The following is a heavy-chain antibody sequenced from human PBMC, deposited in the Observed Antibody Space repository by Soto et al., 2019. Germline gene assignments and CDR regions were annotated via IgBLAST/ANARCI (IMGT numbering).Heavy chain of an antibody. CDR2: ISYDGSNK. Sequence: PGGSLRLSCAASGFTLSSYGMHWVRQAPGKGLEWVAVISYDGSNKYYADSVKGRFTISRDNSKNTLYLQMNSLRAEDTAVYYCAKDYYYDSSGYCFDYWGQGA. V-gene: IGHV3-30*18. D-gene: IGHD3-22*01. J-gene: IGHJ4*02. CDR1: GFTLSSYG. CDR3: AKDYYYDSSGYCFDY.